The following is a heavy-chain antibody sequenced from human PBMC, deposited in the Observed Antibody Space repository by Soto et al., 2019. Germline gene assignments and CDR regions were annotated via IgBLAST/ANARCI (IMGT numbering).Heavy chain of an antibody. V-gene: IGHV3-23*01. CDR1: GFIFSNYV. Sequence: GGSLRLSCAASGFIFSNYVLNWVRQAPGRGLEWVSSISGNGRATYYADSVKGRFTISRDNSKDTVFLQMNSLTAEDTAVYFCAKERDNWNYFPADSWGQGTVVTVS. D-gene: IGHD1-7*01. CDR3: AKERDNWNYFPADS. J-gene: IGHJ5*01. CDR2: ISGNGRAT.